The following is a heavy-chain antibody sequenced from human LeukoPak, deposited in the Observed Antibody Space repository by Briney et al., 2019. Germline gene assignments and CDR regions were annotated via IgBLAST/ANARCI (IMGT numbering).Heavy chain of an antibody. J-gene: IGHJ4*02. CDR2: ISYDGSNK. Sequence: GRSLRLSCAASGSTFSSYGMQWIRQAPGKGLEWVAVISYDGSNKYHADSVKGRFTISRDNSKSTLYLQMNSLRAEDTAVYYCAKSYSYGVSGYFDSWGQGTLVTVSS. CDR3: AKSYSYGVSGYFDS. D-gene: IGHD5-18*01. V-gene: IGHV3-30*18. CDR1: GSTFSSYG.